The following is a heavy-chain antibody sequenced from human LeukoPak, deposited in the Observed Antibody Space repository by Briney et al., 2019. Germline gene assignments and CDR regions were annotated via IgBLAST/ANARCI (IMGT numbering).Heavy chain of an antibody. D-gene: IGHD4-23*01. CDR1: GFTFSSYG. CDR3: ARDSVVTPVFYSYYFDY. Sequence: GRSLRLSCAASGFTFSSYGMHWVRQAPGKGLEWVAVIWYDGSNKYYADSVKGRFTISRDNSKNTLYLQMNSLRAGDTAVYYCARDSVVTPVFYSYYFDYWGQGTLVTVSS. V-gene: IGHV3-33*01. J-gene: IGHJ4*02. CDR2: IWYDGSNK.